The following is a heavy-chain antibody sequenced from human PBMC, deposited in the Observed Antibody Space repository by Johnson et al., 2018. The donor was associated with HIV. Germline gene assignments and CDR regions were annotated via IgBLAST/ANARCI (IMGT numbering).Heavy chain of an antibody. J-gene: IGHJ3*02. CDR3: AREGVGTTCPFDI. Sequence: VQLVESGGGLVQPGGSLRLSCVASGFMFSDYWMTWVRQAPGKGLEWVANIKQDGSEKYYLDSVKGRFTISRDNAKSSLYLQMNSLRAEDTAMYYCAREGVGTTCPFDIWVQGTRVTVSS. D-gene: IGHD1-26*01. CDR2: IKQDGSEK. V-gene: IGHV3-7*05. CDR1: GFMFSDYW.